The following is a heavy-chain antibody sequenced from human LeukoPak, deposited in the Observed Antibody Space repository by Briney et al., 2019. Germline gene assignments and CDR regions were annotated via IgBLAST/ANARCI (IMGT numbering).Heavy chain of an antibody. J-gene: IGHJ4*02. CDR3: ARGGWWELLPGRDYCDH. CDR2: INPKSGAT. V-gene: IGHV1-2*02. D-gene: IGHD1-26*01. CDR1: GYTFTDYY. Sequence: ASVKVSCKAPGYTFTDYYIHWVRQAPGQGLDWMGWINPKSGATKSAKKFQGRVTVTRDSSISTVYLELSSLTSDDTAVYYCARGGWWELLPGRDYCDHWGQGTLVPVSS.